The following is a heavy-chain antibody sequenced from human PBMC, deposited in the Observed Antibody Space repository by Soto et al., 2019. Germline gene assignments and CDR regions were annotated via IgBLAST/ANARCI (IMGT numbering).Heavy chain of an antibody. V-gene: IGHV3-23*01. Sequence: GGSLRLSCAASGFTFSSYAMSWVRQAPGKGLEWVSAISSSGGSTYYADSVKGRFTISRDNSKNTLYLQMNSLRAEDTAVYYCAKATSGSYYVRYFQHWGQGTLVTVSS. D-gene: IGHD1-26*01. CDR2: ISSSGGST. CDR3: AKATSGSYYVRYFQH. J-gene: IGHJ1*01. CDR1: GFTFSSYA.